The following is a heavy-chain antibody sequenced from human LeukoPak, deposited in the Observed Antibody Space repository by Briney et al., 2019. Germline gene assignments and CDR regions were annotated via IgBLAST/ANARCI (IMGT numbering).Heavy chain of an antibody. V-gene: IGHV3-30-3*01. CDR2: ISYDGSNK. D-gene: IGHD1-26*01. Sequence: GGSLRLSCAASGFTVSSNYMSWVRQAPGKGLEWVAVISYDGSNKYYADSVKGRFTISRDNSKNTLYLQMNSLRAEDTAVYYCARDRVGATDYFDYWGQGTLVTVSS. CDR1: GFTVSSNY. J-gene: IGHJ4*02. CDR3: ARDRVGATDYFDY.